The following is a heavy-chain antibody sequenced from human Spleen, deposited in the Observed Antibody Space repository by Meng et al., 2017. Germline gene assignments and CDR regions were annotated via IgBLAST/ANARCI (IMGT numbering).Heavy chain of an antibody. CDR1: GDSVSSNSAA. CDR3: AGVSVAGPAPVFDY. J-gene: IGHJ4*02. V-gene: IGHV6-1*01. Sequence: QVQLQQSGPGLVKPSQTLSLTCAISGDSVSSNSAAWSWIRQSPSRGLEWLGRTYYRSRWYNDYAVSVKSRITINPATSKNQFSLQLNSVTPEDTAVYYCAGVSVAGPAPVFDYWGQGTLVTVSS. CDR2: TYYRSRWYN. D-gene: IGHD6-19*01.